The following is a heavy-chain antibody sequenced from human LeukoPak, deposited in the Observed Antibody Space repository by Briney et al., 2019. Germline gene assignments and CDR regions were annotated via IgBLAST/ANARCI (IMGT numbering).Heavy chain of an antibody. V-gene: IGHV3-13*05. CDR2: IGTAGDP. J-gene: IGHJ6*04. CDR3: ARGRYCSSTSCYEDGYYGMDV. D-gene: IGHD2-2*01. CDR1: GFTFSSYD. Sequence: PGGSLRLSCAASGFTFSSYDMHWVRQATGKDLEWVSAIGTAGDPYYPGSVKGRFTISRENAKNSLYLQMNSLRAGDTAVYYCARGRYCSSTSCYEDGYYGMDVWGKGTTVTVSS.